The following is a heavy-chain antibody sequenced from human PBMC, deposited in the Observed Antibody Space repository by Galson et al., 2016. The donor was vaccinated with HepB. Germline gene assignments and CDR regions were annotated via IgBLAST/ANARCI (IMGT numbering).Heavy chain of an antibody. CDR2: IYHSGTT. J-gene: IGHJ4*02. Sequence: SETLSLTCAVSGGSITSTNWWSWVRQPPGEGLEWIGEIYHSGTTNYNPSPKSRVTMSVDKSNNQFSLKLTSVTAADTAVYYCAREGLLGTTSCCKGFDYWGQGALVTVSS. D-gene: IGHD2-2*01. V-gene: IGHV4-4*02. CDR3: AREGLLGTTSCCKGFDY. CDR1: GGSITSTNW.